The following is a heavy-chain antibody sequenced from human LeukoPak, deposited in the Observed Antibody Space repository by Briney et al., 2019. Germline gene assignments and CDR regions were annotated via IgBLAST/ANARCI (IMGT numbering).Heavy chain of an antibody. V-gene: IGHV1-69*06. J-gene: IGHJ4*02. D-gene: IGHD3-10*01. CDR3: AREWLEGSGSYWNY. CDR1: GGTFSSYA. CDR2: IIPIFGTA. Sequence: VASVKVSCKASGGTFSSYAISWVRQAPGQGLEWMGGIIPIFGTANYAQKFQGRVTITADKSTSTAYMELSSLRSEDTAVYYCAREWLEGSGSYWNYWGQGTLVTVSS.